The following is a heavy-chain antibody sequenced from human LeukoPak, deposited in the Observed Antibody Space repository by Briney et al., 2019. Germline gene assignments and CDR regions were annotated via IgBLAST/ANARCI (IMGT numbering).Heavy chain of an antibody. CDR1: GFTFSSYA. V-gene: IGHV3-30-3*01. D-gene: IGHD3-22*01. CDR2: ISYDGSNK. Sequence: PGGSLRLSCAASGFTFSSYAMHWVRQAPGKGLEWVAVISYDGSNKYYADSVKGRFTISRDNSKNTLYLQMNSLRAEDTAVYYCAKAFERGYYSYFDYWGQGTLVTVSS. J-gene: IGHJ4*02. CDR3: AKAFERGYYSYFDY.